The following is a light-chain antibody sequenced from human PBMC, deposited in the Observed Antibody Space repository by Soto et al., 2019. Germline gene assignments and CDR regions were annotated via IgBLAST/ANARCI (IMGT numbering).Light chain of an antibody. CDR2: QAS. CDR3: QQYNDSFPYT. J-gene: IGKJ2*01. CDR1: PSISTW. V-gene: IGKV1-5*03. Sequence: DVQMTQSPSTLSASVGDRVTITCRASPSISTWLAWYQQKPGTAPKLLIYQASTLESGVPSRFSGSRSATEFTLTVSSLQPDDFATYYCQQYNDSFPYTFGQGTKLEIK.